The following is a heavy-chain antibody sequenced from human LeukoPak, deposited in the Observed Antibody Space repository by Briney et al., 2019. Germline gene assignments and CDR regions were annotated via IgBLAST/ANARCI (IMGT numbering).Heavy chain of an antibody. J-gene: IGHJ4*02. CDR1: GYSISSGYY. CDR2: IYHSGST. V-gene: IGHV4-38-2*02. Sequence: SETLSLTCTVSGYSISSGYYWGWIRQPPGKGLEWIGSIYHSGSTYYNPSLKSRVTISVDTSKNQFSLKLSSVTAAATAVYYCARSFGELLRYYFDYWGQGTLVTVSS. D-gene: IGHD3-10*01. CDR3: ARSFGELLRYYFDY.